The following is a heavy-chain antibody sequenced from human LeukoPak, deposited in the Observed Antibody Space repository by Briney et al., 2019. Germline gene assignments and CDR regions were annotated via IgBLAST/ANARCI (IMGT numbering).Heavy chain of an antibody. Sequence: ASVKVSCKASGYTFTSYSINWVRQAPGQGLEWMGWITSYNGNTNYAHKLQGRVTITTDESTSTAYMELSSLRSEDTAVYYCARGVAYCGGDCYFYWGQGSLVTVSS. CDR1: GYTFTSYS. V-gene: IGHV1-18*01. CDR3: ARGVAYCGGDCYFY. J-gene: IGHJ4*02. D-gene: IGHD2-21*01. CDR2: ITSYNGNT.